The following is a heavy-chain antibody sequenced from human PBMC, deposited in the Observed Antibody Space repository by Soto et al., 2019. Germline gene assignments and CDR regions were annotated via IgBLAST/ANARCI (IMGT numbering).Heavy chain of an antibody. CDR2: ISYDGRRK. Sequence: ESGGGVVQPGGSLRLYCSGSGFIFSGYGMHWVRQPPGKGLEWVAVISYDGRRKYYEDSVKGRFTVSRDNSQNTVYLEMNSLRVEDSAIYYCAKDILRDQLDWGMDVWGQGTTVTVSS. CDR3: AKDILRDQLDWGMDV. J-gene: IGHJ6*02. CDR1: GFIFSGYG. D-gene: IGHD3-10*01. V-gene: IGHV3-30*18.